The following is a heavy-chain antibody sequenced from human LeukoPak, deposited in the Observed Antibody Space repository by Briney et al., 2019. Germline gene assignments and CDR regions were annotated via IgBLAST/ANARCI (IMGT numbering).Heavy chain of an antibody. J-gene: IGHJ6*02. D-gene: IGHD4-17*01. V-gene: IGHV3-30*18. Sequence: PGGSLRLSCAASGFTFSRNGMHWVRQAPGKGLEWVAVISHDGTNKYHADSVKGRFTISRDNSKNTLYLQMSSLRAEDTAVYYCAKAHLSDYGDYVRFHYNGMDVWGQGTTVSVPS. CDR2: ISHDGTNK. CDR3: AKAHLSDYGDYVRFHYNGMDV. CDR1: GFTFSRNG.